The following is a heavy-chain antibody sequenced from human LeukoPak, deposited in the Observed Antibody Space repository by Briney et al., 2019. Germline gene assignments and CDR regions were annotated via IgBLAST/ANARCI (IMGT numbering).Heavy chain of an antibody. CDR1: GYTFPSYF. Sequence: ASVTVSCTASGYTFPSYFMHWVRQAPGQGLEWMGIINPTGGSTTYAQKFQGRVTMTRDTSTSTVYMELSSLRSDDTAVYYCARTAARRFDYWGQGTLVTVSS. V-gene: IGHV1-46*01. D-gene: IGHD6-6*01. CDR2: INPTGGST. J-gene: IGHJ4*02. CDR3: ARTAARRFDY.